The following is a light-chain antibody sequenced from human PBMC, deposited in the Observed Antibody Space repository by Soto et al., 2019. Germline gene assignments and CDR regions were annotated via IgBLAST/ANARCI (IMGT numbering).Light chain of an antibody. CDR3: QQYDNWPWT. CDR1: QSISDT. Sequence: EIVMTQSPATLSVSPGGRATLSCRASQSISDTLAWYQQKPGQAPRLLINGASTRAPGFPARFSGSGSGTDFTLTISSLQSEDFAFYYCQQYDNWPWTFGQGTKVEIK. V-gene: IGKV3-15*01. J-gene: IGKJ1*01. CDR2: GAS.